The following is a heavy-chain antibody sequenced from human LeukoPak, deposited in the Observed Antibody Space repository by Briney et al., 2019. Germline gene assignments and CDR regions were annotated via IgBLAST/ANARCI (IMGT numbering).Heavy chain of an antibody. CDR1: GHTFTVYY. CDR2: ISPHTGGA. J-gene: IGHJ4*02. D-gene: IGHD3-22*01. V-gene: IGHV1-2*02. Sequence: SVTLRLTTAGHTFTVYYIGCVREAPGQGLEWMGWISPHTGGANYQGRVTMTRDTSISTAYMELSRLRSDDTAVYYCATVGETYAQRFYFDSSGYKALDSWGQGTLVTVSS. CDR3: ATVGETYAQRFYFDSSGYKALDS.